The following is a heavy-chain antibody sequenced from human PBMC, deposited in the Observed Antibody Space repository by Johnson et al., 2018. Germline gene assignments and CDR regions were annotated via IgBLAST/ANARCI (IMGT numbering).Heavy chain of an antibody. CDR3: VRGVYDPKRGGVDM. D-gene: IGHD3-10*01. CDR2: IDPSGGSP. Sequence: QVQLVQSGAEVRKPGASVKVSCKASGYTFTSYYIHWVRQAPGQGLERMGIIDPSGGSPRYAQNLQGRVTMTRDTSTSTVHVELGSLRSEDPALDYRVRGVYDPKRGGVDMWGQGTVVTVSS. J-gene: IGHJ3*02. V-gene: IGHV1-46*01. CDR1: GYTFTSYY.